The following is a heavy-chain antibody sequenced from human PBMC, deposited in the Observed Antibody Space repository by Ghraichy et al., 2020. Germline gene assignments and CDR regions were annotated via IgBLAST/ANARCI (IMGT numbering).Heavy chain of an antibody. D-gene: IGHD1-26*01. CDR2: ISGSGGST. CDR3: AMPSGSYYNYYYYGMDV. J-gene: IGHJ6*02. V-gene: IGHV3-23*01. Sequence: GESLNISCAASGFTFSSYAMSWVRQAPGKGLEWVSAISGSGGSTYYADSVKGRFTISRDNSKNTLYLQMNSLRAEDTAVYCCAMPSGSYYNYYYYGMDVWGQGTTVTVSS. CDR1: GFTFSSYA.